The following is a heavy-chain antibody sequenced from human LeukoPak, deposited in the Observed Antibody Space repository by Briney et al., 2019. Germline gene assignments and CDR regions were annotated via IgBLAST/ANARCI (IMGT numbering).Heavy chain of an antibody. CDR2: INHSGST. Sequence: SETLSLTCAVYGGSFSGYYWSWIRQPPGKGLEWIGEINHSGSTNYNPSLKSRVTIPVDTSKNQFSLKLSSVTAADTAVYYCARGLGYSSSLLPGGYWGQGTLVTVSS. CDR1: GGSFSGYY. CDR3: ARGLGYSSSLLPGGY. D-gene: IGHD6-6*01. V-gene: IGHV4-34*01. J-gene: IGHJ4*02.